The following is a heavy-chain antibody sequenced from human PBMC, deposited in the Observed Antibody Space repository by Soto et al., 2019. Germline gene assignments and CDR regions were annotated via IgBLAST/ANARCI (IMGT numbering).Heavy chain of an antibody. V-gene: IGHV4-30-4*08. CDR3: XRWLVGDRGSYYSAMDV. J-gene: IGHJ6*02. Sequence: SATLSLTCSVSGGCFSSSGYYWIWIRQPPGKGLEWIGYILYSGTAYYNPSLKSRVTISIDTSKYQFSLRLPSVTAADTAVYYCXRWLVGDRGSYYSAMDVWGQGTTVTVSS. CDR2: ILYSGTA. D-gene: IGHD6-6*01. CDR1: GGCFSSSGYY.